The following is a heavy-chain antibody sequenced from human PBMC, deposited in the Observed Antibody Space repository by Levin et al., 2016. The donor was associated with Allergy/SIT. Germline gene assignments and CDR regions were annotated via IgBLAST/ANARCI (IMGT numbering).Heavy chain of an antibody. D-gene: IGHD6-13*01. J-gene: IGHJ6*03. Sequence: SETLSLTCTVSGGSISSFYWSWIRQPPGKGLEWIADIYYMGGTNYNPSLKGRVTTSVDTSKNQFSLKLRSVTAADTAVYYCARGLYSRRYYYYMDVWGKGTTVTVSS. CDR3: ARGLYSRRYYYYMDV. CDR2: IYYMGGT. V-gene: IGHV4-59*13. CDR1: GGSISSFY.